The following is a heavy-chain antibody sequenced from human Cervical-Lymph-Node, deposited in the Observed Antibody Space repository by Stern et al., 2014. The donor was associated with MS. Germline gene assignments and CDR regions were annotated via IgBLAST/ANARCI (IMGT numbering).Heavy chain of an antibody. CDR1: GGSISSYY. CDR2: IYYSGST. CDR3: AREGRLGWFDP. V-gene: IGHV4-59*01. Sequence: QVQLQESGPGLVKPSETLSLTCTVSGGSISSYYWSWIRQPPGKGLEWIGYIYYSGSTNYNPSLKSRVTISVDTSKNQFSLKLSSVTAADTAVYYCAREGRLGWFDPWGQGTLVTVSS. J-gene: IGHJ5*02.